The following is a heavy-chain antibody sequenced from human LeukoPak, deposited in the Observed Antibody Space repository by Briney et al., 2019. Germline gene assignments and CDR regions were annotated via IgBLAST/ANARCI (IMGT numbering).Heavy chain of an antibody. J-gene: IGHJ6*03. CDR2: MNPNSGNT. V-gene: IGHV1-8*01. CDR3: ASAPHYYGSGSSHYYYYYMDV. D-gene: IGHD3-10*01. Sequence: ASVKVSCKASGYTFTSYDINWVRQATGQGLEWMGWMNPNSGNTGYAQKFQGRGTMTRNTSISTAYMELSSLRSEDTAVYYCASAPHYYGSGSSHYYYYYMDVWGKGTTVTVSS. CDR1: GYTFTSYD.